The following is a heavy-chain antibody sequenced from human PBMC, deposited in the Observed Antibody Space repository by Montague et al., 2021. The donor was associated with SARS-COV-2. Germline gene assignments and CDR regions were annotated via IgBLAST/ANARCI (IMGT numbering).Heavy chain of an antibody. CDR3: ARDTYYYESGSIDDVFNI. D-gene: IGHD3-10*01. J-gene: IGHJ3*02. CDR2: IHYSSDT. Sequence: SETLSLTCTVYGGSSFGSYYCSLVRPSPGKVLEFIGHIHYSSDTNLHSSLERLVTMSVDLSRNQSSLNLRSVTPADTAIYYCARDTYYYESGSIDDVFNIWGQGTMVTVSS. CDR1: GGSSFGSYY. V-gene: IGHV4-59*01.